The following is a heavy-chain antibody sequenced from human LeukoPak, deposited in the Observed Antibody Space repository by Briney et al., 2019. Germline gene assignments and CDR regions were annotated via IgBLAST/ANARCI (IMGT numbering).Heavy chain of an antibody. CDR1: GFTFSSYA. J-gene: IGHJ4*02. CDR2: ISGGGETT. D-gene: IGHD2-2*01. Sequence: PGGSLGLSCAASGFTFSSYAMSWVRQAPGKGLEWVSAISGGGETTWYADSVKGRFIMSRDNSRNMLHLQMNSLRAEDTAVYYCAKDRIGFYQPYDYWGQGTLVSVSS. CDR3: AKDRIGFYQPYDY. V-gene: IGHV3-23*01.